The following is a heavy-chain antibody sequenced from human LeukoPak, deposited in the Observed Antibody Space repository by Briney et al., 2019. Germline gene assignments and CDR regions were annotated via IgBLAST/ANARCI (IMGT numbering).Heavy chain of an antibody. J-gene: IGHJ4*02. CDR2: ISDDGSNK. Sequence: PGGSLRLSCAASGFTFSNYAMHWVRQAPGKGLEWVTLISDDGSNKYYADSVKGRFTISRDNSKNTLYLQMNSLRPEDTAVYYCARDTHYGSPNYFDYWGQGTLGTVSA. D-gene: IGHD4-17*01. CDR3: ARDTHYGSPNYFDY. CDR1: GFTFSNYA. V-gene: IGHV3-30-3*01.